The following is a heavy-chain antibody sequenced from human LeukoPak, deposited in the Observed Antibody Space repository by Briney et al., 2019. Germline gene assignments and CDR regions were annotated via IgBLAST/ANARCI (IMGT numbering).Heavy chain of an antibody. V-gene: IGHV3-15*01. CDR3: TRDRVGYCSSTSCRVMGAFDI. D-gene: IGHD2-2*01. CDR1: GFTFSNAW. Sequence: GGSLRLSCAASGFTFSNAWMSWVRQAPGKGLEWVGRIKSKTDGGTTDYAAPVKGRFTISRDDSKNTLYLQMNSLKTEDTAVYYCTRDRVGYCSSTSCRVMGAFDIWGQGTMVTVSS. CDR2: IKSKTDGGTT. J-gene: IGHJ3*02.